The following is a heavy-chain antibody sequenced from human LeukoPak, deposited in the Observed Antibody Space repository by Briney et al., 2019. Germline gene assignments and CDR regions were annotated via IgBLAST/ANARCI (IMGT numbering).Heavy chain of an antibody. CDR3: ARERALVRGARSDFDY. CDR2: TYYRSKWHF. Sequence: SQTLSLTCAITGDSVSSNNATWNWIRQSPSRGLEWVGRTYYRSKWHFDYAVSVKSRATVNPDTSKNQFSLQLNSVTPEDTAVYYCARERALVRGARSDFDYWGQGTLVTVSS. V-gene: IGHV6-1*01. J-gene: IGHJ4*02. D-gene: IGHD3-10*01. CDR1: GDSVSSNNAT.